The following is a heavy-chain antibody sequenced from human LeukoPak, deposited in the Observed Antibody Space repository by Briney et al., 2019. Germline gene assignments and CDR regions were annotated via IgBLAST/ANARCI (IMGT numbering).Heavy chain of an antibody. D-gene: IGHD5-24*01. CDR1: VGSISSPDHC. CDR3: AGGPDDYKVGH. V-gene: IGHV4-31*03. J-gene: IGHJ4*02. Sequence: KSSETLSLTCTVSVGSISSPDHCWNWICQLPGKGLEWIGYIYFSGTTIYNPSLESRVTISLDKSKNQFSLNLRSVTAADTALYYCAGGPDDYKVGHWGQGTLVTVSS. CDR2: IYFSGTT.